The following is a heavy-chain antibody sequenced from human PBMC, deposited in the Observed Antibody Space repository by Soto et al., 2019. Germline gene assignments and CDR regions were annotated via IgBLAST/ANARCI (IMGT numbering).Heavy chain of an antibody. V-gene: IGHV4-39*01. CDR3: ATQSPPVAVYASDAFDI. CDR2: IYYSGST. J-gene: IGHJ3*02. D-gene: IGHD2-8*01. CDR1: GGSISSSSYY. Sequence: QLQLQESGPGLVKPSETLSLTCTVSGGSISSSSYYWGWIRQPPGKGLEWIGSIYYSGSTYYNPSLKSRVTISVDTSKNQFSLKLSSVTAADTAVYYCATQSPPVAVYASDAFDIWGQGTMVTVSS.